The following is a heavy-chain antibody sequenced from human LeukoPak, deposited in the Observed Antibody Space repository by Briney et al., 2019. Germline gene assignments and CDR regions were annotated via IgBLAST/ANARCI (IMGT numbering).Heavy chain of an antibody. CDR3: ARQSSGWYVQVDY. J-gene: IGHJ4*02. CDR2: IYPGDSDT. Sequence: GESLKISCKAYGYRFTSNWIGWVRQMPGKGLEWMGIIYPGDSDTRYSPSFQGQVTISADKSISTAYLQWSSLKASDTAMYYCARQSSGWYVQVDYWGQGTLVTVSS. D-gene: IGHD6-19*01. V-gene: IGHV5-51*01. CDR1: GYRFTSNW.